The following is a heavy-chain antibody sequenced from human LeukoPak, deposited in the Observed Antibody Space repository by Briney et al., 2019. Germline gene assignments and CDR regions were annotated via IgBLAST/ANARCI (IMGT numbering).Heavy chain of an antibody. D-gene: IGHD4-11*01. CDR2: IYYSGST. Sequence: SETLSLTCTVSGGSISSHYWSWIRQPPGKGLEWIGYIYYSGSTNYDPSLKSRVTISVDTSKNQFSLKLSSVTAADTAVYYCARWVTTAGDYYYYYMDVWGKGTTVTVSS. CDR1: GGSISSHY. J-gene: IGHJ6*03. CDR3: ARWVTTAGDYYYYYMDV. V-gene: IGHV4-59*11.